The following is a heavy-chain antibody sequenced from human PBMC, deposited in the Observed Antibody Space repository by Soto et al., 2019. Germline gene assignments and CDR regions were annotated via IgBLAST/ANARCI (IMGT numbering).Heavy chain of an antibody. CDR1: GFRFEHYA. Sequence: SLRVSCAASGFRFEHYAMDWVRQAPGKGLQWVSGISWNDGRIDYADSVKGRFTISRDNAKKSLYLQMNSLRIEDTAFYYCAKSRSYINCPDYWGQGTLVIVSS. D-gene: IGHD2-15*01. V-gene: IGHV3-9*01. CDR3: AKSRSYINCPDY. J-gene: IGHJ4*02. CDR2: ISWNDGRI.